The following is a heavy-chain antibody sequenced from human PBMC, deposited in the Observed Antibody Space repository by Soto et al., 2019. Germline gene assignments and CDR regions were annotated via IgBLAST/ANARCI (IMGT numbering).Heavy chain of an antibody. CDR2: INTNTGNP. CDR1: GYTFTSYA. D-gene: IGHD3-10*01. J-gene: IGHJ6*02. Sequence: ASVKVSCKASGYTFTSYAMNWVRQAPGQGLEWMGWINTNTGNPTYAQGFTGRFVFSLDTSVSTAYLQICSLKAEDTAVYYCARDRSNYGSVSYYIGFFPNYGMDVWGQGTTVTVSS. V-gene: IGHV7-4-1*01. CDR3: ARDRSNYGSVSYYIGFFPNYGMDV.